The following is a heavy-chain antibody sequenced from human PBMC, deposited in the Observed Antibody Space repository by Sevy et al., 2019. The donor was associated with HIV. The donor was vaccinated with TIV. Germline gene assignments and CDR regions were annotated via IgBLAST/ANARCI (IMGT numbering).Heavy chain of an antibody. J-gene: IGHJ4*02. CDR1: GGSITTYY. V-gene: IGHV4-59*01. Sequence: SETLSLTCTVSGGSITTYYWSWIRQPPGKGPEWIGYIHYSGRTNYNPSLKSRLTISVDTSKNRFSLKLTSVTAADTAVYYCAREATGAFDYWGQGTLVTVSS. D-gene: IGHD5-12*01. CDR2: IHYSGRT. CDR3: AREATGAFDY.